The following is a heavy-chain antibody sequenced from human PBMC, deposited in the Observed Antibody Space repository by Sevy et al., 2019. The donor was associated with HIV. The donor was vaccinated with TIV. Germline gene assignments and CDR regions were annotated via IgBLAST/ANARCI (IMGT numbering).Heavy chain of an antibody. CDR2: ISAYNGNT. CDR3: ARTIQLWPLDWFDP. V-gene: IGHV1-18*01. J-gene: IGHJ5*02. D-gene: IGHD5-18*01. Sequence: ASVKVSCKASGYTFTSYGISWVRQAPGQGLEWMGWISAYNGNTNYAQKLQGRVTMTTDTSTSTAYMELRSLRSDDTAVYYCARTIQLWPLDWFDPWGQGTLVTASS. CDR1: GYTFTSYG.